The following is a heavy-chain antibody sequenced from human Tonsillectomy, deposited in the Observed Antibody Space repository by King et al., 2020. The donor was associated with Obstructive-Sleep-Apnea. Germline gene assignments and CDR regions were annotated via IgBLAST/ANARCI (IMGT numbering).Heavy chain of an antibody. D-gene: IGHD6-19*01. Sequence: LQLQESGPGLVKPSETLSLTCTVSGGSISSSSYYWGWIRQPPGKGLEWIGSIYYSGSTYYNPSLKSRVTISVDTSKNQFSLKLSSVTAADTAVYYCARDRSGWLPYYFDYWGQGTLVTVSS. CDR2: IYYSGST. CDR3: ARDRSGWLPYYFDY. V-gene: IGHV4-39*07. J-gene: IGHJ4*02. CDR1: GGSISSSSYY.